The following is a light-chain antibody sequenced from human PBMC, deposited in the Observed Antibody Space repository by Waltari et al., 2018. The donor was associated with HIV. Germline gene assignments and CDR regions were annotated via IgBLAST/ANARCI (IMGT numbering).Light chain of an antibody. V-gene: IGLV2-23*01. CDR2: EGT. Sequence: QSALTQPASVSGSPGQSITISCAGSNNDVGSFTFVSWYQQHPGKVPKLMIYEGTKRPAGVSHRFSVSTSGNTASLTISGLQAEDEADYYCCSYAGNRIYVFGHGTRVTVL. J-gene: IGLJ1*01. CDR3: CSYAGNRIYV. CDR1: NNDVGSFTF.